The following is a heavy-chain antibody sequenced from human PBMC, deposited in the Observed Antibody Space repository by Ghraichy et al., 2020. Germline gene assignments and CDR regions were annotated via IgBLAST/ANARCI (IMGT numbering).Heavy chain of an antibody. CDR1: GWSFSGYY. CDR2: INHSGST. CDR3: ARGLRDGYNYSRKRYFDY. J-gene: IGHJ4*02. D-gene: IGHD5-24*01. V-gene: IGHV4-34*01. Sequence: SETLSLTCAVYGWSFSGYYWSWIRQPPGKGLEWIGEINHSGSTNYNPSLKSRVTISVDTSKNQFSLKLSSVTAADTAVYYCARGLRDGYNYSRKRYFDYWGQGTLVTVSS.